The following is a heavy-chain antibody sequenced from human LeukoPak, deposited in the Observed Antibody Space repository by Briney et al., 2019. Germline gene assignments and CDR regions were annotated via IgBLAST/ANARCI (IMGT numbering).Heavy chain of an antibody. Sequence: ASVKVSCKASGYTFTSYAMNWVRQAPGQGLEWMGWINTNTGNPTYAQGFTGRFVFSLDTSVSTAYLQISSLKAEDTAVYYCARKATVTMGIRATNRDWFDPWGQGTLVTVSS. D-gene: IGHD4-17*01. J-gene: IGHJ5*02. CDR3: ARKATVTMGIRATNRDWFDP. CDR1: GYTFTSYA. CDR2: INTNTGNP. V-gene: IGHV7-4-1*02.